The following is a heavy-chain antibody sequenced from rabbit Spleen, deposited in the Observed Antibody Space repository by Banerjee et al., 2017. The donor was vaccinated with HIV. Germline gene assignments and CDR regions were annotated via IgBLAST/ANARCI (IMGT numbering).Heavy chain of an antibody. J-gene: IGHJ3*01. CDR1: GFSFSSSYW. V-gene: IGHV1S45*01. CDR3: ARDLPEIIGWNFGF. CDR2: INTITGKT. Sequence: QEQLEESGGDLVKPEGSLTLTCTASGFSFSSSYWICWVRQAPGKGLEWIGCINTITGKTVYATWAKGRFTISRASSTTVFLQMTSLTAADTATYFCARDLPEIIGWNFGFWGPGTLVTVS. D-gene: IGHD1-1*01.